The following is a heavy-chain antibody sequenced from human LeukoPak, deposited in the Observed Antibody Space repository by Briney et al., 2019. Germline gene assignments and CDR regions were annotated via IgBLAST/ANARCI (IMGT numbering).Heavy chain of an antibody. Sequence: ASVNVSCKASGGTFSSYAISWVRQAPGQGLEWMGWINPNSGGTNYAQKFQGRVTMTRDTSISTAYMELSRLRSDDTAVYYCARVMVSSGWYYYYYGMDVWGQGTTVTVSS. CDR1: GGTFSSYA. CDR2: INPNSGGT. D-gene: IGHD6-19*01. CDR3: ARVMVSSGWYYYYYGMDV. J-gene: IGHJ6*02. V-gene: IGHV1-2*02.